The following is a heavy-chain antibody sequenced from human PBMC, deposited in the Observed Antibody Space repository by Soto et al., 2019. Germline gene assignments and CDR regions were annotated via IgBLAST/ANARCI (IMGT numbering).Heavy chain of an antibody. V-gene: IGHV3-73*01. CDR1: GFTFSDSA. CDR2: IRSKANNYAT. Sequence: EVSLVESGGGLVQPGGSLKLSCAASGFTFSDSAIHWVRQASGKGLEWVGRIRSKANNYATSYAASVQGRFTVSRGDSKAYLQMDSLNTEDTAVYYCTRGDGYNYYWGQGTLVTVSS. CDR3: TRGDGYNYY. J-gene: IGHJ4*02. D-gene: IGHD5-12*01.